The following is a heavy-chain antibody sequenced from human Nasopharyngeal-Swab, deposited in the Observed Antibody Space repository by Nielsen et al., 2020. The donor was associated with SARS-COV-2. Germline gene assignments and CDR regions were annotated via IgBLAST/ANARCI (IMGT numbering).Heavy chain of an antibody. Sequence: GESLKISCAASGFTFSNAWMSWVRQAPGKGLEWVGRIKSKTDGGTTDYAAPVKGRFTISRDDSKNTLYLQMNSLKTEDTAVYYCTTPYYYDSSGYFNSAGDDAFDIWGQGTMVTVSS. J-gene: IGHJ3*02. V-gene: IGHV3-15*01. D-gene: IGHD3-22*01. CDR1: GFTFSNAW. CDR3: TTPYYYDSSGYFNSAGDDAFDI. CDR2: IKSKTDGGTT.